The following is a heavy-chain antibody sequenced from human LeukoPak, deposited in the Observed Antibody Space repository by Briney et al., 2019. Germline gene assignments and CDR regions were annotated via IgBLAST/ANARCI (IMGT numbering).Heavy chain of an antibody. D-gene: IGHD3-10*01. V-gene: IGHV3-23*01. CDR2: ISGSGGST. CDR3: AKGSSFMVRGVIINY. J-gene: IGHJ4*02. Sequence: GGSLRLSCAASGFTFSSYAMSWVRQAPGKGLEWVSAISGSGGSTYYADSEKGRFTISRDNSKNTLYLQMNSLRAEDTAVYYCAKGSSFMVRGVIINYWGQGTLVAVSS. CDR1: GFTFSSYA.